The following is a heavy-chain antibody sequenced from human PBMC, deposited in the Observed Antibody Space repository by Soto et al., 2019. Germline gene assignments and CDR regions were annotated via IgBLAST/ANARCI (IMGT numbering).Heavy chain of an antibody. V-gene: IGHV3-30-3*01. CDR1: GFTFSSYA. Sequence: QVQLVESGGGVVQPGRSLRLSCAASGFTFSSYAMHWVRQAPGKGLEWVAVISYDGSNKYYADSVKGRFTISRDNSKNXLXXQMNSLRAEDTAVYYCARDRVVRGETTYYYYGMDVWGQGTTVTVSS. CDR2: ISYDGSNK. J-gene: IGHJ6*02. CDR3: ARDRVVRGETTYYYYGMDV. D-gene: IGHD3-10*01.